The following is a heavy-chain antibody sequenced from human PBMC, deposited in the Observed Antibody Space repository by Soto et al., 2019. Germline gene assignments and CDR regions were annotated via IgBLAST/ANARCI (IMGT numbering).Heavy chain of an antibody. CDR2: IRSKANSYAT. Sequence: PGGSLRLSCAASGFTFSGSAMHWVHQASGKGLEWVGRIRSKANSYATAYAASVKGRFTISRDDSKNTAYLQMNSLKTEDTAVYYCTFQQQLVPYWGQGTLVTVSS. CDR3: TFQQQLVPY. D-gene: IGHD6-13*01. V-gene: IGHV3-73*01. CDR1: GFTFSGSA. J-gene: IGHJ4*02.